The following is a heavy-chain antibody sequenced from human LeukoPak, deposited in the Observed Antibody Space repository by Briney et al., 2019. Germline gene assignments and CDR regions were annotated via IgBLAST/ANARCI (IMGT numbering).Heavy chain of an antibody. D-gene: IGHD5-18*01. V-gene: IGHV4-30-4*01. J-gene: IGHJ4*02. CDR1: GGSISSGDYY. Sequence: SQTLSLTCTVSGGSISSGDYYWSWIRQPPGKGLEWIGYIYYGGSTYYNPSLKSRVTISVDTSKNQFSLKLSSVTAADTAVYYCARESGGYSYGSRPFDYWGQGTLVTVSS. CDR2: IYYGGST. CDR3: ARESGGYSYGSRPFDY.